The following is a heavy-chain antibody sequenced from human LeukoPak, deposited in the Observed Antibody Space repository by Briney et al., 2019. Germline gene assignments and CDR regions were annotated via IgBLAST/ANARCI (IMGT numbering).Heavy chain of an antibody. V-gene: IGHV3-30*18. J-gene: IGHJ6*04. CDR3: AELGITMIGGV. Sequence: GGSLRLYCAASGFDFNNYVIHWVRQAPGKGLVWGTIYSSGGKHQYSADYVKGRFTPSRDNAKTSLYLQMNSLRAEDTAVYYCAELGITMIGGVWGKGTTVTISS. D-gene: IGHD3-10*02. CDR1: GFDFNNYV. CDR2: YSSGGKHQ.